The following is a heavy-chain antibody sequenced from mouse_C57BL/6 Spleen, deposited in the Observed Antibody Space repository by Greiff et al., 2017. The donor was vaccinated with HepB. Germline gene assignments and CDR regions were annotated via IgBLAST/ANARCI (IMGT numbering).Heavy chain of an antibody. V-gene: IGHV1-64*01. D-gene: IGHD2-5*01. CDR2: IHPNSGST. CDR1: GYTFTSYW. CDR3: ARDYYSNYEFAY. Sequence: QVQLKQPGAELVKPGASVKLSCKASGYTFTSYWMHWVKQRPGQGLEWIGMIHPNSGSTNYNEKFKSKATLTVDKSSSTAYMQLSSLTSEDSAVYYCARDYYSNYEFAYWGQGTLVTVSA. J-gene: IGHJ3*01.